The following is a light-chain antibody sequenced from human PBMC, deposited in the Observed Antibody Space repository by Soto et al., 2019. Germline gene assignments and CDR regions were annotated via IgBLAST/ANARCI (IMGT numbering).Light chain of an antibody. CDR3: QQYGSSWT. CDR1: QTISNNY. Sequence: EIVLTQSPGTLSLSPGERATLSCRASQTISNNYLAWYQHKPGQAPRLLIYGASSRATGIPDRFSGSGSGIDFTLTISRLEPEDFAVYYCQQYGSSWTFGQGTKVEIK. CDR2: GAS. J-gene: IGKJ1*01. V-gene: IGKV3-20*01.